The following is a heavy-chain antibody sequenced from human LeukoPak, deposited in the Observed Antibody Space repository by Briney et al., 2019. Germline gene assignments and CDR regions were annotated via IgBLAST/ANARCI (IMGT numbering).Heavy chain of an antibody. V-gene: IGHV3-30*02. Sequence: QPGGSLRLSCVASGFTFNDYAMYWVRQSPGRGLEWVALIRDDGSDTYHADSVKGRFTISRDNSKNTVFLRMNSLRGEDSAIYYCAKSDGHGTGYGFHIWGQGTMVTVSS. CDR2: IRDDGSDT. D-gene: IGHD6-19*01. J-gene: IGHJ3*02. CDR3: AKSDGHGTGYGFHI. CDR1: GFTFNDYA.